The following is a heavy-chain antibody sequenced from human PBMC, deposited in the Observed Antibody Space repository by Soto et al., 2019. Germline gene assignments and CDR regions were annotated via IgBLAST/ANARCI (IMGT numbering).Heavy chain of an antibody. CDR3: ARRRGSNGWFDL. Sequence: ASVKVSCKASGYTFINYDINWVRQAPGQGLEWVGWMNPDSGNTGYAQNFQGRVTMTGNTSISSVYMELSSLTSEDTAVYYCARRRGSNGWFDLWGQGTLVTVSS. J-gene: IGHJ5*02. CDR1: GYTFINYD. V-gene: IGHV1-8*01. CDR2: MNPDSGNT. D-gene: IGHD2-8*01.